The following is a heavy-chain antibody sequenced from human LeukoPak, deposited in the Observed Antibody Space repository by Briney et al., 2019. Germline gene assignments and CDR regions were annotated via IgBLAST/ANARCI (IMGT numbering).Heavy chain of an antibody. CDR1: GGSFSGYY. V-gene: IGHV4-34*01. D-gene: IGHD3-10*01. CDR2: INHSGST. Sequence: SSETLSLTCAVYGGSFSGYYWSWIRQPPGKGLEWIGEINHSGSTNYNPSLKSRVTISVDTSKNQFSLKLNSVTAADTAVYYCARGTRAGFFGYWGQGTLVTVSS. CDR3: ARGTRAGFFGY. J-gene: IGHJ4*02.